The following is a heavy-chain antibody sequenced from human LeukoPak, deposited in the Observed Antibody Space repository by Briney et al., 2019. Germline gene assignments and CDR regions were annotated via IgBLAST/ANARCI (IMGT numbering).Heavy chain of an antibody. J-gene: IGHJ4*02. V-gene: IGHV3-30*18. CDR1: GFTFSSYG. D-gene: IGHD3-22*01. Sequence: GGSLRLSCAASGFTFSSYGMHWVRQAPGKGVEWVAVISYDGSNKYYADSVKGRFTISRDNSKNTLYLQMNSLRAEDTAVYYCAKSDLAMIVVVNLDYWGQGTLVTVSS. CDR3: AKSDLAMIVVVNLDY. CDR2: ISYDGSNK.